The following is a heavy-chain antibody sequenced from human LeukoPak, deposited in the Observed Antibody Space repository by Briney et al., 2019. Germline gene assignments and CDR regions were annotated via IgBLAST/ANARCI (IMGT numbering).Heavy chain of an antibody. D-gene: IGHD3-22*01. CDR3: ARRVTMIVVFNWFDP. V-gene: IGHV4-34*01. Sequence: SETLSLTCAVYGGSFSGYYWSWIRQPPGKGLEWIGEINHSGSTNCNPSLKSRVTISVDTSKNQFSLKLSSVTAADTAVYYCARRVTMIVVFNWFDPWGQGTLVTVSS. J-gene: IGHJ5*02. CDR2: INHSGST. CDR1: GGSFSGYY.